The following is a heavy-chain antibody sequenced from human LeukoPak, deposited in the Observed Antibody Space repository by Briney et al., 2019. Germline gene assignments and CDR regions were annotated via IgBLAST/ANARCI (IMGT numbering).Heavy chain of an antibody. CDR3: ARVSMVRGVQVAFDI. CDR1: GGSFSGYY. Sequence: PSETLSLTCAVYGGSFSGYYWSWIRQPPEKGLEWIGEINHSGGTNYNPSLKSRVTISLGTSKTQFSLRLSSVTAADTAVYSCARVSMVRGVQVAFDIWGQGTMVTVSS. V-gene: IGHV4-34*01. J-gene: IGHJ3*02. CDR2: INHSGGT. D-gene: IGHD3-10*01.